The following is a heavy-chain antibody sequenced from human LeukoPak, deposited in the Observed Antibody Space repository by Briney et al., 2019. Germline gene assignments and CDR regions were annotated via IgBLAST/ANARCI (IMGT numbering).Heavy chain of an antibody. J-gene: IGHJ4*02. CDR1: RVTFSHYG. Sequence: AGGSLRLSCATSRVTFSHYGVHWVRQAPGKGLEWVAVIWSDGTNRYYGDPVKGRFTISRDNFQRTVYLQMDSLRAEDTAVYYSAKDAQRGFDYSNSLDKWGQGTLVTVSS. CDR3: AKDAQRGFDYSNSLDK. D-gene: IGHD4-11*01. CDR2: IWSDGTNR. V-gene: IGHV3-33*06.